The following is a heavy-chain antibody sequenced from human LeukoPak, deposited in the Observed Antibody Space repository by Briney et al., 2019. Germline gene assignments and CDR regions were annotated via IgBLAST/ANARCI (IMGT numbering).Heavy chain of an antibody. CDR3: SREGEGEDGTGHHNWYFDL. J-gene: IGHJ2*01. V-gene: IGHV1-18*01. CDR1: GYMFTKYG. CDR2: ISPYNGNT. D-gene: IGHD2-8*02. Sequence: ASVKVSCKASGYMFTKYGISWVRQAPAQGLEGMGWISPYNGNTKYHQKVQGRVTMTTDTSTRTAYLELRSLRSADTAMYYCSREGEGEDGTGHHNWYFDLWGRGTLVTVSS.